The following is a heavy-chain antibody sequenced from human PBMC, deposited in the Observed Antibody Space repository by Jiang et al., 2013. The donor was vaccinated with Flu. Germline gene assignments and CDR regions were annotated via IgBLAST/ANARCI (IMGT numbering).Heavy chain of an antibody. Sequence: QGLEWMGWINTNTGNPTYAQGFTGRFVFSLDTSVSTAYLQISSLKAEDTAVYYCAREGVFEWEILRLYYYYYGMDVWGQGTTVTVSS. D-gene: IGHD1-26*01. CDR3: AREGVFEWEILRLYYYYYGMDV. V-gene: IGHV7-4-1*02. CDR2: INTNTGNP. J-gene: IGHJ6*02.